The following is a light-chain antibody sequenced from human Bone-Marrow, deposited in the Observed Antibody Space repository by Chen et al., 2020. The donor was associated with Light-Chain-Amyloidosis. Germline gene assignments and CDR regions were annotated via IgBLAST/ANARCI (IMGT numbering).Light chain of an antibody. Sequence: SYVLTQPSSVSVAPGQTATIACGGNNIGSTSVHWYQQTPGQAPLLVVYDDSDRPSGIPERVAGSNSGKTATLTISRGEAGDEADYDCQVWDRSSDRPVFGGGTKLTVL. V-gene: IGLV3-21*02. J-gene: IGLJ3*02. CDR3: QVWDRSSDRPV. CDR1: NIGSTS. CDR2: DDS.